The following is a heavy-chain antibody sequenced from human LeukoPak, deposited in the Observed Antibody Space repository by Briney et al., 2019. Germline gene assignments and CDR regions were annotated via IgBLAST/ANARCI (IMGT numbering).Heavy chain of an antibody. D-gene: IGHD5-18*01. CDR3: ARGGYSYGYYFAH. CDR1: GGSISSFY. J-gene: IGHJ4*02. Sequence: PSETLSLTCTVSGGSISSFYWSWIRQPPGKGLEWIGYIYSGGDTNFNPSLKSRVTISVDTSKNQFSLKLTSVTAADTAVYFCARGGYSYGYYFAHWGQGTPVTVSS. V-gene: IGHV4-59*01. CDR2: IYSGGDT.